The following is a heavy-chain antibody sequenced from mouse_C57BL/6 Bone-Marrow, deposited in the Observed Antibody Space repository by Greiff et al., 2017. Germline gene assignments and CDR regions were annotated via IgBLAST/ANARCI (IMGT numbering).Heavy chain of an antibody. D-gene: IGHD3-2*02. CDR2: ISSGGDYI. J-gene: IGHJ4*01. CDR1: GFTFSSYA. Sequence: EVKLVESGEGLVKPGGSLKLSCAASGFTFSSYAMSWVRQTPEKRLEWVAYISSGGDYIYYADTVKGRFTISRDNARNTLYLQMSSLKSEDTAMYYCTNTAQAKVLYAMDYWGQGTSVTVSS. V-gene: IGHV5-9-1*02. CDR3: TNTAQAKVLYAMDY.